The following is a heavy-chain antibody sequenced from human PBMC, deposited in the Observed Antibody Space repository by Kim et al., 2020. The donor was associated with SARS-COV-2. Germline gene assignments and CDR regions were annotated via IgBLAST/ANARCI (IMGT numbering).Heavy chain of an antibody. CDR3: ARHLAVIATSDWFDP. J-gene: IGHJ5*02. CDR2: IYHTGST. Sequence: SETLSLTCTVSGDSISIGNYYWGWIRQPPGKGLEWIGSIYHTGSTYYNPSLESRVTISVDTSKNHFSLRLTSVTAADTAVYYCARHLAVIATSDWFDPWG. D-gene: IGHD3-3*02. CDR1: GDSISIGNYY. V-gene: IGHV4-39*01.